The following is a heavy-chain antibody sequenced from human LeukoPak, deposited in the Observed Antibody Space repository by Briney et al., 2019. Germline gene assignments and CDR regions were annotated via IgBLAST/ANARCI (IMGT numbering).Heavy chain of an antibody. V-gene: IGHV3-48*03. CDR2: ISSSGSTI. J-gene: IGHJ4*02. Sequence: GGSLRLSCAASGFTFSSYEMNWVRQAPGKGLEWVSYISSSGSTIYYADSVKGRFTISRENAKNSLYLQMNSLRAEDTAVYYCARVLRFLRYFDYWGQGTLVTVSS. CDR3: ARVLRFLRYFDY. D-gene: IGHD3-3*01. CDR1: GFTFSSYE.